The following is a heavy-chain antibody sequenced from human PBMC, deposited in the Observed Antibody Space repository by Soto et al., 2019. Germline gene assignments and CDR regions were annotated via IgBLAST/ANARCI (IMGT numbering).Heavy chain of an antibody. CDR1: VYNFASFW. D-gene: IGHD6-6*01. CDR2: IYPGDSDT. Sequence: GESLNISCQGSVYNFASFWIGWVRQMPGRGLEWMGIIYPGDSDTRYSPSLQCQVTISADKSISTAYLQWSSLKASDTAIYYCARHGSIGARLNYFDPWGQGTQVTVSS. CDR3: ARHGSIGARLNYFDP. J-gene: IGHJ5*02. V-gene: IGHV5-51*01.